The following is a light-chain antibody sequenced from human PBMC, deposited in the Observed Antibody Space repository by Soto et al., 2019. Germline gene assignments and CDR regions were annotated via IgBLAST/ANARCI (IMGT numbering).Light chain of an antibody. V-gene: IGKV1-5*01. CDR3: QQFIDGWT. Sequence: IQMTQSPSTLSASIGDRVTITCRASQSINNRLAWYQQMPGKAPNLLIYDASSLESGVPSRFRGSGSETEFTLTSSGLQPDDFATYYCQQFIDGWTVGQGTKVDSK. CDR2: DAS. J-gene: IGKJ1*01. CDR1: QSINNR.